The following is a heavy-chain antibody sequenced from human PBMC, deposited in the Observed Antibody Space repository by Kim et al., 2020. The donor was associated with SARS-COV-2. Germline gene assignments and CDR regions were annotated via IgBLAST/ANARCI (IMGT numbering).Heavy chain of an antibody. Sequence: GGSLRLSCAASGFTFSSYAMHWVRQAPGKGLEWVAVIWYDGSNKKYADSVKGRFTISRDNSKNTLYLQMNSLRAEDTAVYYCAKDNDYDSSRFDLWGRGTLVTVSS. CDR1: GFTFSSYA. CDR2: IWYDGSNK. V-gene: IGHV3-33*06. D-gene: IGHD3-22*01. CDR3: AKDNDYDSSRFDL. J-gene: IGHJ2*01.